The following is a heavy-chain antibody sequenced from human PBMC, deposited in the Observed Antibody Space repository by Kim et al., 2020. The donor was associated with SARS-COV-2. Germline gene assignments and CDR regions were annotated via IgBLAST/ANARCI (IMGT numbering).Heavy chain of an antibody. Sequence: GESLKISCKGSGYSFTSYWIGWVRQMPGKGLEWMGIIYPGDSDTRYSPSFQGQVTISADKSISTAYLQWSSLKASDTAMYYCARLKLELRYYYYYGMDFWGQGTTVTVSS. CDR1: GYSFTSYW. CDR3: ARLKLELRYYYYYGMDF. D-gene: IGHD1-7*01. CDR2: IYPGDSDT. J-gene: IGHJ6*02. V-gene: IGHV5-51*01.